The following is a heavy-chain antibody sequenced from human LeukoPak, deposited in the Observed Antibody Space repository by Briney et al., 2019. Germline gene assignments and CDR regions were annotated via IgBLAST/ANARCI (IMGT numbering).Heavy chain of an antibody. J-gene: IGHJ6*02. Sequence: GGSLRLSCAASGFTLSSYSMNWVRQAPGKGLEWVSYISDSSSLTDYADSVKGRFTISRDNAKNSLSLQLNSLRDEDTAVYFCAKVIRGGYGMDVWGQGTTVTVSS. CDR2: ISDSSSLT. V-gene: IGHV3-48*02. CDR1: GFTLSSYS. CDR3: AKVIRGGYGMDV. D-gene: IGHD3-10*01.